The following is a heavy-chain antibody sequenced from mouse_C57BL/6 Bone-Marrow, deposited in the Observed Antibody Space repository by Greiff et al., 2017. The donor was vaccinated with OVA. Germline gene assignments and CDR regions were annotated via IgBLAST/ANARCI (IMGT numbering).Heavy chain of an antibody. V-gene: IGHV1-81*01. Sequence: QVHVKQSGAELARPGASVKLSCKASGYTFTSYGISWVKQRTGQGLEWIGEIYPRSGNTYYNEKFKGKATLTADKYSSTAYMELRSLTSEDSAVYFCARSGSNYRYFDVWGTGTTVTVSS. J-gene: IGHJ1*03. D-gene: IGHD1-1*01. CDR3: ARSGSNYRYFDV. CDR2: IYPRSGNT. CDR1: GYTFTSYG.